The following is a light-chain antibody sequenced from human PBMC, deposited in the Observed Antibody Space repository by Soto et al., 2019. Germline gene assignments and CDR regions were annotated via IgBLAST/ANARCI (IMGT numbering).Light chain of an antibody. Sequence: SYELAQPPSVSVAPGQTARITCGGYNIGSKSVHWYQQKPGQAPVLVVYDDTDRPSGIPERFSGSISGNTATLTISRVAAGDEADYYCQVWDTSSNHDVFGAGTKVTVL. V-gene: IGLV3-21*02. CDR3: QVWDTSSNHDV. CDR2: DDT. J-gene: IGLJ1*01. CDR1: NIGSKS.